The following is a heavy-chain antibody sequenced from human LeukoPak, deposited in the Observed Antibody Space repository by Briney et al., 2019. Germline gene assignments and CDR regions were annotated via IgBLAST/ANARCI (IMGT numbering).Heavy chain of an antibody. CDR2: ISSSSSYI. D-gene: IGHD4-17*01. J-gene: IGHJ4*02. CDR1: GFTFSSYS. CDR3: ARTGDYRGYFDY. Sequence: GGSLRLSCAASGFTFSSYSMNWVRQAPGKGLEWVSSISSSSSYIYCADSVKGRFTISRDNAKNSLYLQMNSLRAEDTAVYYCARTGDYRGYFDYWGQGTLVTVSS. V-gene: IGHV3-21*01.